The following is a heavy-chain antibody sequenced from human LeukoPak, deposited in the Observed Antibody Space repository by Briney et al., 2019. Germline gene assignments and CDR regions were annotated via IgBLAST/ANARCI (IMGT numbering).Heavy chain of an antibody. J-gene: IGHJ4*02. CDR3: AKGSYYDSSGSFYFDY. CDR2: ISGSGDNT. Sequence: GGSLRLSCAASGFTLSSNAMSWVRQAPGKGLEWVSGISGSGDNTYYADSVKGRFTISRDNSKNTLYVQVNSLGTEDTAAYYCAKGSYYDSSGSFYFDYWGQGTLVTVSS. V-gene: IGHV3-23*01. D-gene: IGHD3-22*01. CDR1: GFTLSSNA.